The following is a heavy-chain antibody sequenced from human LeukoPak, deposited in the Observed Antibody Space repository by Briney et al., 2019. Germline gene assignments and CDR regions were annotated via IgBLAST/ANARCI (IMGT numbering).Heavy chain of an antibody. V-gene: IGHV3-23*01. Sequence: GGSLRLSCAASGFTFSSYAMSWVRQAPGKGLKGVSAISGSGGSTYYADSVKGRFTISRDNSKNTLYLQMNSLRVEDTAVYYCTKCLVVVAEDGFDDWDQGTLVTVSS. CDR1: GFTFSSYA. CDR3: TKCLVVVAEDGFDD. D-gene: IGHD2-15*01. CDR2: ISGSGGST. J-gene: IGHJ4*02.